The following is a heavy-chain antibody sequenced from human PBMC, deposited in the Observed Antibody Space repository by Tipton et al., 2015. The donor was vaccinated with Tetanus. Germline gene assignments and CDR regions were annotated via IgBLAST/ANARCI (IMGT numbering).Heavy chain of an antibody. V-gene: IGHV4-30-2*03. D-gene: IGHD3-10*01. CDR1: GASVRAGDYS. J-gene: IGHJ4*02. CDR2: IYYSGST. CDR3: ARHPPPYYYGSGSYLDY. Sequence: LRLSCTVSGASVRAGDYSWNWIRQPPGKALEWIGSIYYSGSTFYHPSLQSRVTISVDTSKNQFSLRLSSVTAADTAVYFCARHPPPYYYGSGSYLDYWGQGTPVTVSS.